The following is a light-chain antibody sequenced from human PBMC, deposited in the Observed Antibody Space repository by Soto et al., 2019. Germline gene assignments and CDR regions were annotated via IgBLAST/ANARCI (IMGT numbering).Light chain of an antibody. Sequence: QSVLTQPASVSGSPGQSITISCTGTSSDVGGYNYVSWYQQHPGKAPKLMIYEVSNRPSGVSNRFSGSKSGNTASLTISGLQAEDEADYYCSSYTSSSNNIVFGTGTKVTVL. CDR2: EVS. J-gene: IGLJ1*01. CDR1: SSDVGGYNY. CDR3: SSYTSSSNNIV. V-gene: IGLV2-14*01.